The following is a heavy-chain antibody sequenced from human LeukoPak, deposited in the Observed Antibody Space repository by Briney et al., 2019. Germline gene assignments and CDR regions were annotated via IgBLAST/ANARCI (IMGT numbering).Heavy chain of an antibody. CDR2: IYYSGST. CDR1: GGSISSSSYY. Sequence: SETLSLTCTVSGGSISSSSYYWGWIRQPPGKGLEWIGSIYYSGSTYYNPSLKSRVTISVDTSKNQFSLKLSSVTAADTAMYYCARAYYYYYLDVWGKGTTVTVSS. J-gene: IGHJ6*03. CDR3: ARAYYYYYLDV. V-gene: IGHV4-39*01.